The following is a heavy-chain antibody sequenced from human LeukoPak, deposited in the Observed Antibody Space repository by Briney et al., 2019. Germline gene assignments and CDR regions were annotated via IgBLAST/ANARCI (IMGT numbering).Heavy chain of an antibody. CDR1: GGSISSGGYS. V-gene: IGHV4-30-2*01. CDR2: IYHSGST. CDR3: ARVLHSSGEMGI. D-gene: IGHD2-15*01. Sequence: SETLSLTCAVSGGSISSGGYSWSWIRQPPGKGLEWIGYIYHSGSTYYNPSLKSRVTISVDRSKNQFSLKLSSVTAADTAVYYCARVLHSSGEMGIWGQGTMVTVSS. J-gene: IGHJ3*02.